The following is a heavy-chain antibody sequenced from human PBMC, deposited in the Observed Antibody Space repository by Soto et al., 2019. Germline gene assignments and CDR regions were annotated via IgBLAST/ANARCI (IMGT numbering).Heavy chain of an antibody. CDR3: ARSPRNYYDSSGYYYFPFDY. Sequence: PGGSLRLSCAASGFTFSSYWMHWVRQVPGKGLVWVSRINDDGSRESYADSVRGRFTISRDNAKNTLYLQMNSPRADDTAVYYCARSPRNYYDSSGYYYFPFDYWGQGTLVTVSS. CDR2: INDDGSRE. J-gene: IGHJ4*02. CDR1: GFTFSSYW. V-gene: IGHV3-74*01. D-gene: IGHD3-22*01.